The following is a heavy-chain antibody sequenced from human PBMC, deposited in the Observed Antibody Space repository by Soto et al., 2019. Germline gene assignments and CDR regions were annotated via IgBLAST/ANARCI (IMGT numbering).Heavy chain of an antibody. V-gene: IGHV4-34*01. Sequence: QVQLQQWGAGLLKPSETLSLTCAVYGGSFSGYYWSWIRQPPGKGLEWIGEINHSGSTNYNPSLKSRVTISVDTSKNQFSLKLSSVTAADTAVYYCARAGGRNLYYYGMDVWGQGTTVTVSS. CDR2: INHSGST. CDR3: ARAGGRNLYYYGMDV. J-gene: IGHJ6*02. D-gene: IGHD3-16*01. CDR1: GGSFSGYY.